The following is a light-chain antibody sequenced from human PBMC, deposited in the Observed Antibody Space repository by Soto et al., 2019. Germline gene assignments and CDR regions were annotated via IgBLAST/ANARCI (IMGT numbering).Light chain of an antibody. CDR3: SSYTGSSTPYV. Sequence: QSVLTQPASVSGSPGQSITISCTGTSSDGGGYNYVSWYERHPVKAPKLMIYDVTNRPSGVSDRFSGSKSANTASLTISGLQAEDEADYYCSSYTGSSTPYVFGPGTKVTAL. CDR1: SSDGGGYNY. V-gene: IGLV2-14*01. CDR2: DVT. J-gene: IGLJ1*01.